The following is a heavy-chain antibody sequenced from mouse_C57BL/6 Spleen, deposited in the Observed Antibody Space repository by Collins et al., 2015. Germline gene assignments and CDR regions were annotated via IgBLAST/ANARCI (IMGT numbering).Heavy chain of an antibody. J-gene: IGHJ4*01. CDR3: ARYYYGRDYAMDY. D-gene: IGHD1-1*01. Sequence: QVQLQQPGAELVKPGASVKLSCKASGYIFTSYWMQWVKQRPGQGLEWIGEIDPSDSYTNYNQKFKGKATLTVDTSSSTAYMQLSSLTSEDSAVYYCARYYYGRDYAMDYWGQGTSVTVSS. CDR1: GYIFTSYW. CDR2: IDPSDSYT. V-gene: IGHV1-50*01.